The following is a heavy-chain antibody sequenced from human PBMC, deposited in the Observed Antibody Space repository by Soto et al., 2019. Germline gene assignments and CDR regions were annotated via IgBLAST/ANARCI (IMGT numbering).Heavy chain of an antibody. CDR3: ARAYPGIAALDYYYYGMDV. V-gene: IGHV1-18*04. J-gene: IGHJ6*02. Sequence: QVQLVQSGAEVKQPGASVKVSCKASGYTFTSYGISWVRQAPGQGLEWMGWISAYNGNTNYAQKLQGRVTMTTDTSTSTAYMELRSLRSDDTAVYYCARAYPGIAALDYYYYGMDVWGQGTTVTVSS. CDR2: ISAYNGNT. D-gene: IGHD6-13*01. CDR1: GYTFTSYG.